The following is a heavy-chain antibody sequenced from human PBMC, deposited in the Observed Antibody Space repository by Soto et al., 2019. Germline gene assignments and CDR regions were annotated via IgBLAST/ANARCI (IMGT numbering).Heavy chain of an antibody. J-gene: IGHJ6*02. CDR3: ARASSGSYSPFMDV. V-gene: IGHV4-30-4*01. CDR1: GGSISSGDYY. Sequence: KTSETLSLTCTVYGGSISSGDYYWSWIRQPPGKGLEWIGYIYYSGSTYYNPSLKSRVTISVDTSKNQFSLKLSSVTAADTAVYYCARASSGSYSPFMDVWGQGTTVTVSS. D-gene: IGHD3-22*01. CDR2: IYYSGST.